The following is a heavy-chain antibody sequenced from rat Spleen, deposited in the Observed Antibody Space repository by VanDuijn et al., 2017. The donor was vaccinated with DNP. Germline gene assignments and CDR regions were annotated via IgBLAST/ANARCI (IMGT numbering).Heavy chain of an antibody. CDR2: ISTGGGNT. V-gene: IGHV5S23*01. D-gene: IGHD1-7*01. Sequence: EVQLVESGGGLVQPGNSLKLSCIASGFTFSKYGMAWVRQAPTQGLEWVASISTGGGNTYYRDSVKGRFTISRDNAKSTLYLQMDSLRSEDTATYYCASRGYYGYGYFDYWGQGVMVTVSS. CDR1: GFTFSKYG. J-gene: IGHJ2*01. CDR3: ASRGYYGYGYFDY.